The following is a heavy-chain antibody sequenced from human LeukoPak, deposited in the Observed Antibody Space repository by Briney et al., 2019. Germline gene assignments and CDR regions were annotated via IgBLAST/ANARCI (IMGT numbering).Heavy chain of an antibody. J-gene: IGHJ4*02. D-gene: IGHD3/OR15-3a*01. V-gene: IGHV4-34*01. CDR2: VNHSGSA. CDR1: GGSFSRYY. Sequence: PSETLSLTCAVYGGSFSRYYWIWLRQPPGKGLEWIGEVNHSGSAHYNPSLKRRVNMSLDTSKNQFSLRLNSVTAADTAVYYCATTSGHDFGVRQTDYGGQGTLVTVYS. CDR3: ATTSGHDFGVRQTDY.